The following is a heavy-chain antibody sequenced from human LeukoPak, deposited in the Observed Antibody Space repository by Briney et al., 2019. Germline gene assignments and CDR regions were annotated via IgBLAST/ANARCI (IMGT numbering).Heavy chain of an antibody. CDR3: AKGGGWLYYFDC. CDR2: ISGSDSST. CDR1: GFTFSPFT. Sequence: GGSLRLSCAASGFTFSPFTMNWVRQAPGKGLEWVSGISGSDSSTYYADFVKGRFTISRDNSKNTLYLQMNSLRADDTAVYYCAKGGGWLYYFDCWGQGTLVTVSS. J-gene: IGHJ4*02. D-gene: IGHD4-23*01. V-gene: IGHV3-23*01.